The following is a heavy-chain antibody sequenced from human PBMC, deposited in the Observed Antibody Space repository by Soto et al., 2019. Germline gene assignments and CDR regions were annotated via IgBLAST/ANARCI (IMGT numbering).Heavy chain of an antibody. CDR2: IYHSGST. Sequence: SETLSLTCTVSGGSISSYYWSWIRQPPGKGLEWIGYIYHSGSTYYNPSLKSRVTISVDRSKNQFSLKLSSVTAADTAVYYCAREPRSGWYGDWFDPWGQGTLVTVSS. D-gene: IGHD6-19*01. J-gene: IGHJ5*02. CDR1: GGSISSYY. V-gene: IGHV4-59*12. CDR3: AREPRSGWYGDWFDP.